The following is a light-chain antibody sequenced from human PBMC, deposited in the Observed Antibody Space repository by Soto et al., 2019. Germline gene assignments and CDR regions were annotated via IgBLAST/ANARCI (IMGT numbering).Light chain of an antibody. V-gene: IGLV2-11*01. CDR3: CSYAGSYTVV. CDR2: DVT. J-gene: IGLJ2*01. CDR1: SSDVGGYNY. Sequence: QSALTQPRSVSGSPGQSVTISCTGTSSDVGGYNYVSWYQQHPGKAPKFMIYDVTKRPSGVPDRFSGSKSGNTASLTISGLQAEDEADYSCCSYAGSYTVVFGGGTQLTVL.